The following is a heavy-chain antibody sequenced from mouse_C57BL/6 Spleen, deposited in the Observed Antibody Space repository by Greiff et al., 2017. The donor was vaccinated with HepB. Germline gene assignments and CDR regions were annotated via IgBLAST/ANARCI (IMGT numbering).Heavy chain of an antibody. D-gene: IGHD1-1*01. CDR1: GYSITSGYY. J-gene: IGHJ1*03. V-gene: IGHV3-6*01. CDR2: ISYDGSN. CDR3: ARFYGSSYGYFDV. Sequence: EVKVEESGPGLVKPSQSLSLTCSVTGYSITSGYYWNWIRQFPGNKLEWMGYISYDGSNNYNPSLKNRISITRDTSKNQFFLKLNSVTTEDTATYYCARFYGSSYGYFDVWGTGTTVTVSS.